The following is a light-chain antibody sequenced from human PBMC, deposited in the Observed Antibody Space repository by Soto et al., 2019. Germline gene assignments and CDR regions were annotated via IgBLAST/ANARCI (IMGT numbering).Light chain of an antibody. V-gene: IGKV3-20*01. J-gene: IGKJ1*01. CDR1: QSVSSSY. CDR2: GAS. CDR3: QQYGSSWT. Sequence: EIVLTQSPGTLSLSPGERATLCCRASQSVSSSYLAWYQQKPGQAPRLLIYGASSRATGIPDRFSGSGSGTDFTLTISRLEPEDFAVYYCQQYGSSWTFGQGTKVEFK.